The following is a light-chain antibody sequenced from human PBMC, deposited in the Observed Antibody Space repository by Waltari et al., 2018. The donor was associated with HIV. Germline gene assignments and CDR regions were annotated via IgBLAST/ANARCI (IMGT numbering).Light chain of an antibody. V-gene: IGLV2-8*01. J-gene: IGLJ3*02. CDR3: NSYAGSNNWV. CDR2: EVN. CDR1: SSDVGGSKY. Sequence: QSALTQPPSASGSPGQSVTISCTGTSSDVGGSKYVSWYHQHPGKAPKLMIYEVNKRPSGVPDRFSGSKSANTASLTVSGLQADDEADYYCNSYAGSNNWVCGGGTKLTVL.